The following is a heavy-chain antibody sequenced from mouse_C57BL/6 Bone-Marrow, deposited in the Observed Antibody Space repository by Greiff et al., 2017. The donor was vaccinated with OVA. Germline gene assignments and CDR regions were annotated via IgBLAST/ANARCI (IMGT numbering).Heavy chain of an antibody. V-gene: IGHV5-17*01. CDR1: GFTFSDYG. CDR3: ARYDYGYFDY. J-gene: IGHJ2*01. D-gene: IGHD2-4*01. Sequence: VQLKESGGGLVKPGGSLKLSCAASGFTFSDYGMHWVRQAPEKGLEWVAYISSGSSTIYYADTVKGRFTISRDNAKNTLFLQLTSLRSEDTAMYYCARYDYGYFDYWGQGTTLTVSA. CDR2: ISSGSSTI.